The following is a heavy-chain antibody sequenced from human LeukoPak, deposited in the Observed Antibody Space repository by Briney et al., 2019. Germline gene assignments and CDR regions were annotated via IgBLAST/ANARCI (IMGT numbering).Heavy chain of an antibody. CDR1: GFTFSSYS. D-gene: IGHD2-2*01. Sequence: GGSLRLSCAASGFTFSSYSMNWVRQAPGKGLEWVSSISSSSSYIYYADSVKDRFTISRDNAKNSLYLQMNSLRAEDTAVYYCARDRRRPLTNYYYGMDVWGQGTTVTVSS. CDR3: ARDRRRPLTNYYYGMDV. V-gene: IGHV3-21*01. J-gene: IGHJ6*02. CDR2: ISSSSSYI.